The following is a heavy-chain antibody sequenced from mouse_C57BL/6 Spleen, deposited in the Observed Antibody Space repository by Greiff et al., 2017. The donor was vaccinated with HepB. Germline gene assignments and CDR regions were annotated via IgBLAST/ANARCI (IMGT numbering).Heavy chain of an antibody. V-gene: IGHV1-54*01. D-gene: IGHD1-1*01. CDR1: GYAFTNYL. J-gene: IGHJ2*01. CDR2: INPGSGGT. Sequence: VQLQQSGAELVRPGTSVKVSCKASGYAFTNYLIEWVKQRPGQGLEWIGVINPGSGGTNYNEKFKGKATLTADKSSSTAYMQLSSLTSEDSAVYFCERGDYGSYGDFDYWGQGTTLTVSS. CDR3: ERGDYGSYGDFDY.